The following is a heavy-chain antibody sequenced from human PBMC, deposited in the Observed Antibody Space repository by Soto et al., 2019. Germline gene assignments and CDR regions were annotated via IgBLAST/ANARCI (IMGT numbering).Heavy chain of an antibody. CDR2: ISSSSSYI. Sequence: EVQLVESGGGLVKPGGSLRLSCAASGFTFSSYSMNWVRQAPGKGLEWVSSISSSSSYIYYADSVKGRFTISRDNAKNSLYLQMNSLRAEDTAVYYCARDVIPAAMDYYYGMDVWGQGTTVTVSS. D-gene: IGHD2-2*01. CDR1: GFTFSSYS. V-gene: IGHV3-21*01. J-gene: IGHJ6*02. CDR3: ARDVIPAAMDYYYGMDV.